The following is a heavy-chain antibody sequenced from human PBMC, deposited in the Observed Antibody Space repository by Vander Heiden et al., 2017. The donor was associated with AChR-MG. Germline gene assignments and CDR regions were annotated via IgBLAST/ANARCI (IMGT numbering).Heavy chain of an antibody. V-gene: IGHV3-23*01. CDR2: ISGSGGST. J-gene: IGHJ4*02. D-gene: IGHD3-10*01. CDR1: GFTFSSYA. CDR3: AKDEGPYYYGSGTQPADY. Sequence: EVQLLESGGGLVQPGGSLRLSCAASGFTFSSYAMSWVRQAPGKGLEWVSAISGSGGSTYYADSVKGRFTISRDNSKNTLYLQMNSLRAEDTAVYYCAKDEGPYYYGSGTQPADYWGQGTLVTVSS.